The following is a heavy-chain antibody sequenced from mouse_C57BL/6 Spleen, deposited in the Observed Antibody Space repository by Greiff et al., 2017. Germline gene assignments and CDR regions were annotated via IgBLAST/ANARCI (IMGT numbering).Heavy chain of an antibody. CDR3: ATYDGYYVFDY. Sequence: VKLQQPGAELVKPVASVKLSCKASGYTFTSYWMHWVKQRPGQGLEWIGMIHPNSGSTNYNEKFKSKATLTVDKSSSTAYMQLSSLTSEDSAVYYCATYDGYYVFDYWGQGTTLTVSS. V-gene: IGHV1-64*01. CDR1: GYTFTSYW. CDR2: IHPNSGST. J-gene: IGHJ2*01. D-gene: IGHD2-3*01.